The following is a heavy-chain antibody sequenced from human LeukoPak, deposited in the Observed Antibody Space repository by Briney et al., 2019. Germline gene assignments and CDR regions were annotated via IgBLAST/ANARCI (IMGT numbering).Heavy chain of an antibody. J-gene: IGHJ4*02. CDR1: GGSIDSYY. V-gene: IGHV4-59*01. Sequence: KPSETLSLTCTVSGGSIDSYYWSWIRQPPGKGLEWIGYIYYTGSTEYHPSLKSRVTISLDTSKNQFSLKLTSVTAADTAVYYCARVYQSAEYYFDYWGQGNLVRVSS. CDR2: IYYTGST. D-gene: IGHD2-2*01. CDR3: ARVYQSAEYYFDY.